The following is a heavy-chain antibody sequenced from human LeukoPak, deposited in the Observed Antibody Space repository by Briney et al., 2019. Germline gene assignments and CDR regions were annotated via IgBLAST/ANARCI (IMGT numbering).Heavy chain of an antibody. CDR2: INPNSGGT. Sequence: GASVKVSCKASGYTFTGYYMYWVRQAPGQGLEWMGWINPNSGGTNYAQKFQGRITMTRDTSISTAFMELSSLRSDDTAVYYCARGIPTSRGYSAYWGQGTLVTVSS. V-gene: IGHV1-2*02. CDR1: GYTFTGYY. J-gene: IGHJ4*02. D-gene: IGHD5-12*01. CDR3: ARGIPTSRGYSAY.